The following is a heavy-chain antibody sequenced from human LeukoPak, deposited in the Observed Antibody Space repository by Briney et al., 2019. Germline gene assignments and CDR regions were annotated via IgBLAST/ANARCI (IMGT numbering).Heavy chain of an antibody. CDR1: GYTFTSYY. Sequence: ASVKVSCKASGYTFTSYYMHWVRQAPGQGLEWMGIINPSGGSTSYAQKFQGRVTMTRDTSTSTVYMELSSLRSEDTAVYYCARASGNLGYCSGGSCSVYNWFDPWGQGTLVTVSS. J-gene: IGHJ5*02. V-gene: IGHV1-46*01. CDR2: INPSGGST. CDR3: ARASGNLGYCSGGSCSVYNWFDP. D-gene: IGHD2-15*01.